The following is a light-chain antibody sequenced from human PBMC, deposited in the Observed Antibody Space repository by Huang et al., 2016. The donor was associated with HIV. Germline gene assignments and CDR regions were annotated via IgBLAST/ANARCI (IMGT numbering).Light chain of an antibody. V-gene: IGKV3-15*01. CDR2: GAS. CDR3: QQYNNWPYT. Sequence: DTVMTQTPATLSVSTGARATLSCRASQSVGSKLACFQQKPGQAPRPLIHGASTRATGIPARFSGSVSCTEFTLTISSLQSEDFAVYYCQQYNNWPYTFGQGTKLEIK. CDR1: QSVGSK. J-gene: IGKJ2*01.